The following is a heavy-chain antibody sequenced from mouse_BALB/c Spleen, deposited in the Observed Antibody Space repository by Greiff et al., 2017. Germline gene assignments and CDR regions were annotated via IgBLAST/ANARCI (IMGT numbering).Heavy chain of an antibody. CDR1: GFSLTGYG. D-gene: IGHD2-4*01. Sequence: VKLMESGPGLVAPSQSLSITCTVSGFSLTGYGVNWVRQPPGKGLEWLGMIWGDGSTDYNSALKSRLSISKDNSKSQVFLKMNSLQTDDTARYYCARSTMITIYAMDYWGQGTSVTVSS. J-gene: IGHJ4*01. CDR3: ARSTMITIYAMDY. CDR2: IWGDGST. V-gene: IGHV2-6-7*01.